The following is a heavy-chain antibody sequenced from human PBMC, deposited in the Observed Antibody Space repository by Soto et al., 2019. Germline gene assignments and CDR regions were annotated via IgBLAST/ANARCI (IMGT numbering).Heavy chain of an antibody. J-gene: IGHJ5*02. D-gene: IGHD2-15*01. CDR2: ISNSGST. CDR3: ARRTSGGNWLDP. V-gene: IGHV4-61*07. Sequence: WTWLRQPPGQGLEWIWYISNSGSTNYNPSLKSRITISADTSKNQFSLKLNFVSAADTAVYDCARRTSGGNWLDPWGQGTLVAVSS.